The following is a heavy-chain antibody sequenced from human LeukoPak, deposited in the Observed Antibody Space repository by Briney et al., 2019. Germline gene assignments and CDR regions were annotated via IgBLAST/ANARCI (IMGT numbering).Heavy chain of an antibody. CDR1: GFTFSSFG. D-gene: IGHD3-10*01. J-gene: IGHJ6*02. V-gene: IGHV3-48*02. CDR2: ISDSSTLT. CDR3: AKVIRGGYGMDV. Sequence: GGPLSLPCAAPGFTFSSFGLNWVRQAPGKGREGVSYISDSSTLTYYADSVKGRFTISRDNAKNSLSLQLNSLKDEDTAVYFCAKVIRGGYGMDVWGQGTTVTVSS.